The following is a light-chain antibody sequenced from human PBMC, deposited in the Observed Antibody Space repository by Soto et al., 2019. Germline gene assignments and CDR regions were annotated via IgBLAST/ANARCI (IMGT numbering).Light chain of an antibody. CDR3: QQYGSSPWT. V-gene: IGKV3-20*01. CDR1: QSVSSSW. CDR2: GAS. J-gene: IGKJ1*01. Sequence: EIVLTQYPGTLSLSPGERATLSCRASQSVSSSWLAWYQQKPGQAPRLLIYGASSRATGIPDRVSGSGSGTDFTLTISRLEPEDFAVYYCQQYGSSPWTFGQGTKVDIK.